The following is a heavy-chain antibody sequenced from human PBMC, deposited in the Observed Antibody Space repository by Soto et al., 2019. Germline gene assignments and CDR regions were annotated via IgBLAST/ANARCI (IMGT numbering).Heavy chain of an antibody. CDR1: GGSFSGYY. D-gene: IGHD2-2*01. J-gene: IGHJ6*02. CDR2: INHSGST. V-gene: IGHV4-34*01. Sequence: NPSETLSLTCAVYGGSFSGYYWSWLRQPPGKGLEWIGEINHSGSTNYNPSLKSRVTISVDTSKNQFSLKLSSVTAADTAVYYCARIGSFYRSSLSCSTSYYYTMDVWGQGTTVTVSS. CDR3: ARIGSFYRSSLSCSTSYYYTMDV.